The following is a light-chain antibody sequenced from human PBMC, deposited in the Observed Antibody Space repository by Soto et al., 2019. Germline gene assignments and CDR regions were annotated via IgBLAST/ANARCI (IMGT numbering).Light chain of an antibody. V-gene: IGKV1-5*03. CDR3: QHYNSYSEA. CDR1: QTISSW. CDR2: KAS. J-gene: IGKJ1*01. Sequence: DIPITQSPSTVSGSVGDRVAITCGASQTISSWLAWYQQKPGKAPKLLIYKASTLKSGVPSRFSGSGSGTEFTLTISSLQPDDFATYYCQHYNSYSEAFGQGSKV.